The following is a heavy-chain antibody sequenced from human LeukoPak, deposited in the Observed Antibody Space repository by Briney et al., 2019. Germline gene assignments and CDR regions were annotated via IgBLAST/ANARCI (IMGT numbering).Heavy chain of an antibody. CDR2: ISSSSSHI. J-gene: IGHJ4*02. CDR1: GFTFSSYS. CDR3: ARDPSGGSSWGAYYYDSSGYYLMLDY. D-gene: IGHD3-22*01. Sequence: GGSLRLSCAASGFTFSSYSMNWVRQAPGKGLEWVSSISSSSSHIYYADSVKGRFTISRDNAKNSLYLQMNSLRAEDTAVYYCARDPSGGSSWGAYYYDSSGYYLMLDYWGQGTLVTVSS. V-gene: IGHV3-21*01.